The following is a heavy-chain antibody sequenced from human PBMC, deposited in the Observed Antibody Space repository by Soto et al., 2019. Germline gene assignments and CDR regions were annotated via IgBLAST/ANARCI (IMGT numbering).Heavy chain of an antibody. CDR3: AKDEYYYDSSGYYWVY. Sequence: PGGSLRLSCAASGFTFSSYAMSWVRQAPGKGLEWVSAISGSGGSTYYADSVKGRFTISRDNSKNTLYLQMNSLRAEDTAVYYCAKDEYYYDSSGYYWVYWGQGTLVTVSS. V-gene: IGHV3-23*01. CDR2: ISGSGGST. D-gene: IGHD3-22*01. J-gene: IGHJ4*02. CDR1: GFTFSSYA.